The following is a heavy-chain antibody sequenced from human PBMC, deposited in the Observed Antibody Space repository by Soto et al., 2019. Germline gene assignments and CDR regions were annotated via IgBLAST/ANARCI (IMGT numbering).Heavy chain of an antibody. CDR1: LCTFSIYW. J-gene: IGHJ4*02. D-gene: IGHD3-3*01. CDR3: PRPYYDFWSGYPGGWHFDY. V-gene: IGHV3-74*01. Sequence: LLLACAASLCTFSIYWMHWVRQAPRKGRVWVSRINSDGSSTSCADSVKGRLTISRENAKNTLYLQMNSLRDEDTAVYYCPRPYYDFWSGYPGGWHFDYWGQGTMVTVSS. CDR2: INSDGSST.